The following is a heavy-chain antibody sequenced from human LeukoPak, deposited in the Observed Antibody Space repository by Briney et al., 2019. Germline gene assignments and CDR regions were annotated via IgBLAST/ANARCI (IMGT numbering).Heavy chain of an antibody. D-gene: IGHD6-19*01. CDR3: ASPSSGQSFDI. J-gene: IGHJ3*02. V-gene: IGHV3-53*01. CDR2: IYTGGNT. Sequence: GGSLRLSCAASGFTVSSDYMTWVRQAPGKGLEWVSVIYTGGNTYCADSVKGRFTISRDNSKNTLYLQMHSLRAEDTAVYYCASPSSGQSFDIWGQGTMVTVSS. CDR1: GFTVSSDY.